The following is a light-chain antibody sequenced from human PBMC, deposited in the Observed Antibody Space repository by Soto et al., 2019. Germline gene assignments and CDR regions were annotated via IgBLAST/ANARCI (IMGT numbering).Light chain of an antibody. V-gene: IGKV1-5*01. CDR3: QQYNSYYYT. J-gene: IGKJ2*01. CDR1: HTVGTW. Sequence: DIERDRGPSSRYESVGERVSIASRASHTVGTWLAWYQQKPGKAPKVLISDASTLQSGVPSRFSGNGSGTESALTISGLSPDEFATYLCQQYNSYYYTVGRGTKVDIK. CDR2: DAS.